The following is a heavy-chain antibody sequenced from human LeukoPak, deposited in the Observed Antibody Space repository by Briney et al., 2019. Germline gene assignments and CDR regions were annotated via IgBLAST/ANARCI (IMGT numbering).Heavy chain of an antibody. J-gene: IGHJ4*02. Sequence: PGGSLRLSCAASGFTFSNYDMHWVRHATGKGLEWVSAIGTAGDTYYSGSVKGRFTISRENAKNSLYLQMNSLKAGDTAVYYCAREGWFGELLRPFDYWGQGSLVTVSS. CDR2: IGTAGDT. V-gene: IGHV3-13*01. CDR1: GFTFSNYD. CDR3: AREGWFGELLRPFDY. D-gene: IGHD3-10*01.